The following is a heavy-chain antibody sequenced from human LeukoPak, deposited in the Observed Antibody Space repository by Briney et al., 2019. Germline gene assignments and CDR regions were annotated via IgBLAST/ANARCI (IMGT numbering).Heavy chain of an antibody. Sequence: GASVKVSCKASGYTFTGPYIHWVRQAPGQGFEWMGWINPSTGDTNSAQKFQGRVSMTRDTSISTGYMELSRLRFDDTAVYYCARAYNWGYDYWGQGTLVTVSS. V-gene: IGHV1-2*02. CDR2: INPSTGDT. D-gene: IGHD1-1*01. CDR1: GYTFTGPY. J-gene: IGHJ4*02. CDR3: ARAYNWGYDY.